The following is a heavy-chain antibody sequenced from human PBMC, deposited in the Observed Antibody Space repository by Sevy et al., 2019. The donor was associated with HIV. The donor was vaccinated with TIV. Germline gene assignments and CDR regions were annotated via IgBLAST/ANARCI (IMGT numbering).Heavy chain of an antibody. D-gene: IGHD1-26*01. Sequence: GGSLRLSCAASGFTVSRNYMSWVRQAPGKGLEWVSVIYSGGSTHYADSVKGRFTISRDNSKNTLYLQMNSLRAEDTAVYYCARGRIVGATWGGFDYWGQGTLVTVSS. CDR1: GFTVSRNY. J-gene: IGHJ4*02. V-gene: IGHV3-53*01. CDR2: IYSGGST. CDR3: ARGRIVGATWGGFDY.